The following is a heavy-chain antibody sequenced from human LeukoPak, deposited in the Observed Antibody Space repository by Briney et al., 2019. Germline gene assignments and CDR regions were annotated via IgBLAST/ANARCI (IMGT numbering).Heavy chain of an antibody. CDR3: ATDHFYDSSGYWIDY. V-gene: IGHV1-24*01. CDR2: FDPEDGET. Sequence: ASVKVSFKVSGYTLTELSMHWVRQAPGKGLEWMGGFDPEDGETIYAQKFQGRVTMTEDTSTDTAYMELSSLRSEDTAVYYCATDHFYDSSGYWIDYWGQGTLVTVSS. D-gene: IGHD3-22*01. J-gene: IGHJ4*02. CDR1: GYTLTELS.